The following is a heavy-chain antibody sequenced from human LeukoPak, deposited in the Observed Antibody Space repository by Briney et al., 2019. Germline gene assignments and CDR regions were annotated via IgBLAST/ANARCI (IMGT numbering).Heavy chain of an antibody. Sequence: GASVKVSCKASGYTFTSYGISWVRQAPGQGLEWMGWISAYNGNTNYAQKLQGRVTMTTDTSTSTAYMELRSLRSDDTAVYYCARVKYYYDSSEIGDWGQGTLVTVSS. CDR3: ARVKYYYDSSEIGD. J-gene: IGHJ4*02. CDR2: ISAYNGNT. CDR1: GYTFTSYG. D-gene: IGHD3-22*01. V-gene: IGHV1-18*01.